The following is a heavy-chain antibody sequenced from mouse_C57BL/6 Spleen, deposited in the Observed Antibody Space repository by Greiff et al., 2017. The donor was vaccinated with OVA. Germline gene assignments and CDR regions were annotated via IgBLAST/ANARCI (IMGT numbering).Heavy chain of an antibody. CDR3: ARSNWDRYFDY. V-gene: IGHV7-3*01. D-gene: IGHD4-1*01. J-gene: IGHJ2*01. Sequence: EVKLMESGGGLVQPGGSLSLSCAASGFTFTDYYMSWVRQPPGKALEWLGFIRNKANGYTTEYSASVKGRFTISRDNSQSILYLQMNALGAEDSATYYCARSNWDRYFDYWGQGTTLTVSS. CDR2: IRNKANGYTT. CDR1: GFTFTDYY.